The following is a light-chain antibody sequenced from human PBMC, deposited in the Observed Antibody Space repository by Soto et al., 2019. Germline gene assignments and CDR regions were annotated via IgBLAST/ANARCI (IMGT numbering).Light chain of an antibody. V-gene: IGLV4-69*01. CDR2: VNGDGSH. J-gene: IGLJ3*02. Sequence: QLVLTQSPSASASLGASVKSTCTLSSGHTTYVVAWLQQQPEKAPRYLMKVNGDGSHTRGDGIPDRFSDSSSGAERYLTISRLQSEDEAVYYCQTWGSGIRVFGGGTKVTVL. CDR3: QTWGSGIRV. CDR1: SGHTTYV.